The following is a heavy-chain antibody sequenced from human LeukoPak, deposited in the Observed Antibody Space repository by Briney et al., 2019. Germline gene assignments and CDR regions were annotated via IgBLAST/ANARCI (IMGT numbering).Heavy chain of an antibody. Sequence: ASVKVSCKASGYTFTSYGISWVRQATGQGLEWMGWMNPNSGNTGYAQKFQGRVTMTRNTSISTAYMELSSLRSEDTAVYYCARVHYDILTGYSGDAFDIWGQGTMVTVSS. J-gene: IGHJ3*02. CDR3: ARVHYDILTGYSGDAFDI. CDR2: MNPNSGNT. CDR1: GYTFTSYG. V-gene: IGHV1-8*02. D-gene: IGHD3-9*01.